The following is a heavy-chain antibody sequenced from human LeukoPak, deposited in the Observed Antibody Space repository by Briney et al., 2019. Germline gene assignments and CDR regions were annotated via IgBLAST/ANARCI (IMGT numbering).Heavy chain of an antibody. J-gene: IGHJ4*02. CDR1: GGSISTSSYY. CDR3: ARYVPVKTGTTRASFDF. CDR2: IYYSGST. D-gene: IGHD1-1*01. V-gene: IGHV4-39*07. Sequence: SETLSLTCTVSGGSISTSSYYWSWIRQPPGKGLECIGNIYYSGSTNYNPSLNSRVTMSVDTSKSQFSLKLRSVTAADTAVYYCARYVPVKTGTTRASFDFWGQGTLLTVSS.